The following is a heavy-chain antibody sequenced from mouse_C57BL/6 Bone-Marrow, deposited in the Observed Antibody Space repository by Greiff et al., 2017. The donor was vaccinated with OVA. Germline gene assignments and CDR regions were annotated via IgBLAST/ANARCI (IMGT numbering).Heavy chain of an antibody. Sequence: EVKLVESGGGLVKPGGSLKLSCAASGFTFSSYAMSWVRQTPEKRLEWVATISDGGSYTYYPDNVKGRFTISRDNAKNNLYLQMSHLKSEDTAMYYCATTVYWGQGTSVTVSS. CDR2: ISDGGSYT. CDR1: GFTFSSYA. CDR3: ATTVY. V-gene: IGHV5-4*03. J-gene: IGHJ4*01.